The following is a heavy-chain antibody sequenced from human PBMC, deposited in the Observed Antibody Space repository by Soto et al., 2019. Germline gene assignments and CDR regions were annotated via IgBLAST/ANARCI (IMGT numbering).Heavy chain of an antibody. D-gene: IGHD5-12*01. J-gene: IGHJ5*02. CDR2: IYSTNNT. V-gene: IGHV3-66*01. CDR1: GFTVSGNY. CDR3: ARASIVSTMGGWLDP. Sequence: EVQLVESGGGLVQAGGSLRLSCAASGFTVSGNYMAWVRQAPGKGLEWVSIIYSTNNTYYADFVKGRFTMSRENSKNTMWLQMNSLRAEDTAVYYCARASIVSTMGGWLDPWGQGARVIVSS.